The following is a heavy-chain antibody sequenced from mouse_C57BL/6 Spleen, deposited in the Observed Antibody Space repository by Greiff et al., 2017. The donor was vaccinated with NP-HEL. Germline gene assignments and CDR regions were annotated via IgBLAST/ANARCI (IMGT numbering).Heavy chain of an antibody. CDR1: GYTFTSYW. D-gene: IGHD1-1*01. J-gene: IGHJ4*01. CDR2: IHPSDSDT. CDR3: AIHGSSYDAMDY. Sequence: QVHVKQPGAELVKPGASVKVSCKASGYTFTSYWMHWVKQRPGQGLEWIGRIHPSDSDTNYNQKFKGKATLTVDKSSSTAYMQLSSLTSEDSAVYYCAIHGSSYDAMDYWGQGTSVTVSS. V-gene: IGHV1-74*01.